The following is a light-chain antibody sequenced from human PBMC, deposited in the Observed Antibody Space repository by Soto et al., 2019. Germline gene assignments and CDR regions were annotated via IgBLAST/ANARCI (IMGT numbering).Light chain of an antibody. CDR1: QDITNY. J-gene: IGKJ3*01. CDR3: QQYYTLRVT. Sequence: DIQMTQSPSSLSASVGDRVTITCQASQDITNYLNWYQQNAGKAPNLLIYDASNFETGVPSRFSDSGSGTHFTFTISCQQPEDNATYYCQQYYTLRVTFDPATKVDIK. V-gene: IGKV1-33*01. CDR2: DAS.